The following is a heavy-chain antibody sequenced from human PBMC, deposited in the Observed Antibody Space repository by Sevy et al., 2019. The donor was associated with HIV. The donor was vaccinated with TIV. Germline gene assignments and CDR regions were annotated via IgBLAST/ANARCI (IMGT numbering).Heavy chain of an antibody. CDR2: ISYDGRNK. J-gene: IGHJ4*02. D-gene: IGHD2-21*01. CDR3: ASAIGGYSLGEYYFDY. Sequence: GGSLRLSCAASGFTFNSYGIDWVRQAPGKGLEWVAGISYDGRNKYYADSVKGRFTISRDNSKNTLFLQMSGLRPEDTAVYFCASAIGGYSLGEYYFDYWGQGTLVTVSS. V-gene: IGHV3-30*03. CDR1: GFTFNSYG.